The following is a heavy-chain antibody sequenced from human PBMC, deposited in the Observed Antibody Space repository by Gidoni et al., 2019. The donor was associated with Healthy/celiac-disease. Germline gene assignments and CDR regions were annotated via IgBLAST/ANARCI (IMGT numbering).Heavy chain of an antibody. V-gene: IGHV3-23*01. CDR2: ISGSGGST. D-gene: IGHD1-26*01. CDR1: ALPFSSYA. CDR3: ASPRWGY. J-gene: IGHJ4*02. Sequence: EVQLLESGGGLVQPGGSLRPPCAASALPFSSYALCWVRQAPGKGLEWVSAISGSGGSTYYADSVKGRFTISRDNSKNTLYLQMNSLRAEDTAVYYCASPRWGYWGQGTLVTVSS.